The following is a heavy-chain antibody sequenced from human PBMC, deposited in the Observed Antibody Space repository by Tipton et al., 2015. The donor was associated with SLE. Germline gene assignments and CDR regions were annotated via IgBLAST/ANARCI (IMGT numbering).Heavy chain of an antibody. CDR2: ISSNGGST. J-gene: IGHJ4*02. Sequence: GSLRLSCAASGFTFSSYVMYWVRQAPGKGLEYVSAISSNGGSTYYANSVKGRFTISRDNPKNTLYLQMGSLRAEDMAVYYCARSLRGSSPSCNDYWGQGTLVTVSS. V-gene: IGHV3-64*01. CDR1: GFTFSSYV. CDR3: ARSLRGSSPSCNDY. D-gene: IGHD2-2*01.